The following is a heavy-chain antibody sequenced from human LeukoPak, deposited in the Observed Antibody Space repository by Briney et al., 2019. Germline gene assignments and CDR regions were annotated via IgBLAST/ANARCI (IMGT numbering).Heavy chain of an antibody. V-gene: IGHV4-30-4*08. CDR2: IYYSGST. CDR3: ARDKVVRMPAAIPSWFDP. Sequence: PSETLSLTCTVSGGSVSSGSYYWSWIRQPPGKGLEWIGYIYYSGSTYYNPSLKSRVTISVDTSKNQFSLKLSSVTAADTAVYYCARDKVVRMPAAIPSWFDPWGQGTLVTVSS. CDR1: GGSVSSGSYY. D-gene: IGHD2-2*01. J-gene: IGHJ5*02.